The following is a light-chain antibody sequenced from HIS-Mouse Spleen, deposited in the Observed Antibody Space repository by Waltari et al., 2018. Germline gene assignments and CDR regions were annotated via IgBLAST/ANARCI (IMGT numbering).Light chain of an antibody. CDR2: GKN. Sequence: SSELTQDPAVSVALGQTVRITFPGDSLRSYYASWYQQKPGQDPVLVIYGKNNRPSGIPDRFSGSSSGNTASLTITGAQAEDEADYYCNSRDSSGNHVVFGGGTKLTVL. V-gene: IGLV3-19*01. CDR1: SLRSYY. CDR3: NSRDSSGNHVV. J-gene: IGLJ2*01.